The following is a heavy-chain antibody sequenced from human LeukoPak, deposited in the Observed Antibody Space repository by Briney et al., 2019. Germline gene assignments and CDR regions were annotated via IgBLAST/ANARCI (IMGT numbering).Heavy chain of an antibody. V-gene: IGHV3-30*03. D-gene: IGHD6-6*01. CDR2: ISYDGSNK. CDR3: ARARRSLGWFDP. J-gene: IGHJ5*02. Sequence: PGGSLRLSCAASGFTFSSYGMHRVRQAPGKGLEWVAVISYDGSNKYYADSVKGRFTISRDNSKNTLYLQMNSLRDEDTAVYYCARARRSLGWFDPWGQGTLVTVSS. CDR1: GFTFSSYG.